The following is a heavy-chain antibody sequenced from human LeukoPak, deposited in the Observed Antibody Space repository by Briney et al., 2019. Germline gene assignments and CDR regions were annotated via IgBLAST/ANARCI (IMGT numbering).Heavy chain of an antibody. D-gene: IGHD3-22*01. CDR2: IYNSGST. CDR1: GGSISSYY. J-gene: IGHJ5*02. Sequence: SETLSLTCTVSGGSISSYYWNWIRQPPRKGLEWIGFIYNSGSTNYNPSLKRRVTISVDTSKNQFALRLSSVTAADTAVYYCARDRGDYDSSGRFDPWGQGTLVTVSS. V-gene: IGHV4-59*01. CDR3: ARDRGDYDSSGRFDP.